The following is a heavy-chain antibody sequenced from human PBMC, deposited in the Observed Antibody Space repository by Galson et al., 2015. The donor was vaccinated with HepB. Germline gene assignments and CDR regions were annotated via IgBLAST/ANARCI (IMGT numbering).Heavy chain of an antibody. CDR3: ARGGYYDSSVPIGFDY. CDR2: IYYSGST. CDR1: GGSISSGDYY. Sequence: QVQLQESGPGLVKPSQTLSLTCTVSGGSISSGDYYWSWIRQPPGKGLEWIGYIYYSGSTYYNPSLKSRVTISVDTSKNQFSLKLSSVTAADTAVYYCARGGYYDSSVPIGFDYWGQGTLVTVSS. D-gene: IGHD3-22*01. J-gene: IGHJ4*02. V-gene: IGHV4-30-4*01.